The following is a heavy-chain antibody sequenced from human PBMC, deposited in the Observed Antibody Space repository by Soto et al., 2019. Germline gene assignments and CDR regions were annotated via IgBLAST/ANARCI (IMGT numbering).Heavy chain of an antibody. Sequence: QVQLVQSGAEVKKPGASVKVSCKVSGDTLTELSMHWVRQAPGKGLEWMGGFDPEDGETIYAQKFQGRVTVTEDTSTDTAYMELSSLRSEDTAVYYCATGRMATDLEFDYWGQGTLVTVSS. J-gene: IGHJ4*02. D-gene: IGHD3-3*01. CDR3: ATGRMATDLEFDY. CDR2: FDPEDGET. V-gene: IGHV1-24*01. CDR1: GDTLTELS.